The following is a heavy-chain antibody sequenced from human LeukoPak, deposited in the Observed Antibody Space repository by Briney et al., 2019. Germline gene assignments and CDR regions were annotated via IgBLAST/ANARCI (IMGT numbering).Heavy chain of an antibody. V-gene: IGHV4-34*01. CDR2: INHSGST. D-gene: IGHD1-7*01. CDR1: GGSFSGYY. CDR3: ARTYSGNFLDY. J-gene: IGHJ4*02. Sequence: PSETLSLTCAVYGGSFSGYYWSWIRQPPGKGLEWIGEINHSGSTNYNPSLKSRVTISVDTSKNQFSLNLSSVTAADTAVYYCARTYSGNFLDYWGQGTLVTVSS.